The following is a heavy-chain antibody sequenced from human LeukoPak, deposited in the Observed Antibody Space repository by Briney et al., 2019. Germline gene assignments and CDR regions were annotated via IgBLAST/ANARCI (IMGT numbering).Heavy chain of an antibody. CDR2: ITSSGTYI. V-gene: IGHV3-21*04. J-gene: IGHJ4*02. Sequence: NSGGSLRLSCATSGFTFNNYNMNWVRQAPGRALEWVSSITSSGTYIFYADSVKGRFTISRDNSRNTLYLQMNNLRAEDTAVYYCAKDSRHLSSTRGGLKESRGGFSDYWGQGTLVTVSS. CDR3: AKDSRHLSSTRGGLKESRGGFSDY. D-gene: IGHD6-13*01. CDR1: GFTFNNYN.